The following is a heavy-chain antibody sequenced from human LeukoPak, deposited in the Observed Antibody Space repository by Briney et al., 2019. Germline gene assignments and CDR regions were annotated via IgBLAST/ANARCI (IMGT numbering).Heavy chain of an antibody. CDR3: ARYNSGWNDY. Sequence: GGSLRLSCAASGFTFNRYWMSWVRQAPGKGLEWVAQIKSDGSEEYYADSVRGRFTISRDNAKSSLYLQMDSLRAEDTAVYYCARYNSGWNDYWGQGTLVTVSS. CDR2: IKSDGSEE. D-gene: IGHD6-19*01. V-gene: IGHV3-7*02. CDR1: GFTFNRYW. J-gene: IGHJ4*02.